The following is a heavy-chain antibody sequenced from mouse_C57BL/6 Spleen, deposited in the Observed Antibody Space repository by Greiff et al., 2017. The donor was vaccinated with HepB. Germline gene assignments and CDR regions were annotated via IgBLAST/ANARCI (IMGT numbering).Heavy chain of an antibody. Sequence: QVQLKQSGAELVKPGASVKLSCKASGYTFTEYTIHWVKQSPGQGLAWIGWFYPGSGSIKYTEKFKDKATLTADKSSNTVYMELSRLASEDSAVYFGARSLNYYGSSPAWFAYWGQGTLVTVSA. CDR1: GYTFTEYT. D-gene: IGHD1-1*01. CDR2: FYPGSGSI. CDR3: ARSLNYYGSSPAWFAY. J-gene: IGHJ3*01. V-gene: IGHV1-62-2*01.